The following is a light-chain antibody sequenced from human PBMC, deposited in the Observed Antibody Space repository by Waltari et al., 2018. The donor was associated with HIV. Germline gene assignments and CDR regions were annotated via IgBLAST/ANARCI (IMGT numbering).Light chain of an antibody. V-gene: IGKV1-5*03. J-gene: IGKJ1*01. CDR3: QQYNSYSPSWT. Sequence: DIQMTQSPSTLSASVGDRVTITCRASQSISSWLAWYQQKPGTAPKLLIYKASSLESGVPSRFSGSGSGTEFTLTISSLQPDDFATYYCQQYNSYSPSWTFGQGTKVEIK. CDR1: QSISSW. CDR2: KAS.